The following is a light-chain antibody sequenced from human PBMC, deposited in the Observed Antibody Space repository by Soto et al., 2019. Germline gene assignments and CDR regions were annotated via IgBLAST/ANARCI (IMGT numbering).Light chain of an antibody. Sequence: EIVLTQSPGTLSLSPGERATLSCRASQSVSSSYLACYQQKPGQAPRLLIYGASSRATGIPDRFSGSGSGTDFTLTISRLEPEDFAVYYCQQYGSSPLTVGQGTKVDIK. CDR2: GAS. V-gene: IGKV3-20*01. CDR1: QSVSSSY. J-gene: IGKJ1*01. CDR3: QQYGSSPLT.